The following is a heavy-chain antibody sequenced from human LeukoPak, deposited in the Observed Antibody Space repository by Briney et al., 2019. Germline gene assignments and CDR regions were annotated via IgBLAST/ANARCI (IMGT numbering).Heavy chain of an antibody. V-gene: IGHV3-7*01. CDR3: ARQGYSSGK. D-gene: IGHD6-19*01. CDR2: IQRDGSEK. Sequence: PGGSLRLSCAASGFTFSNYWMNWVRQAPGKGLEWVASIQRDGSEKYYVESVKGRFTISRDNAKNSLYLRMNSLRAEDTAVYYCARQGYSSGKWGQGTLVTVSS. CDR1: GFTFSNYW. J-gene: IGHJ4*02.